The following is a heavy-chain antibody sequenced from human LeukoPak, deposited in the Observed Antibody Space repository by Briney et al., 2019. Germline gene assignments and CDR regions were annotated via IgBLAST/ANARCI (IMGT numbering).Heavy chain of an antibody. CDR3: AREGWLRVDY. V-gene: IGHV3-48*01. Sequence: GGSLRLSCAASGLTFSSYSMNWVRQAPGRGLEWVSYISSSSSTIYYADSVKGRFTISRDNAKNSLYLQMNSLRAEDTAVYYCAREGWLRVDYWGQGTLVTVSS. CDR2: ISSSSSTI. D-gene: IGHD5-12*01. CDR1: GLTFSSYS. J-gene: IGHJ4*02.